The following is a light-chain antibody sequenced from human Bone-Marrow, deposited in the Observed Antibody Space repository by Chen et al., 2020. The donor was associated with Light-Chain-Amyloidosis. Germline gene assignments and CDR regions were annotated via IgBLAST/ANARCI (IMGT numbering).Light chain of an antibody. CDR3: SSYISTNRPV. CDR2: DVN. CDR1: SSDIGGYNH. Sequence: SALTQPASVSGSPGQSITISCTGTSSDIGGYNHVSWYQQHPGKAPKLMIYDVNNRPSGVSDRFSGSKSGNTASLTISGLQAEDEAADYCSSYISTNRPVFGGGTNLAVL. V-gene: IGLV2-14*01. J-gene: IGLJ2*01.